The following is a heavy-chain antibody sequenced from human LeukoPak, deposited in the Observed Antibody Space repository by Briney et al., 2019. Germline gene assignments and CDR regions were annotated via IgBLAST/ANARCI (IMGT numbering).Heavy chain of an antibody. CDR1: GFTFSSYA. CDR3: AAAGRGSLDY. D-gene: IGHD3-16*01. V-gene: IGHV3-74*01. J-gene: IGHJ4*02. Sequence: PGGSLRLSCAASGFTFSSYAMSWVRQAPGKGLEWVSRISSDGSSTNYADSVKGRFAISRDAAKNTLFLQINSLRAEDTAVYFCAAAGRGSLDYWGQGTLVTVSS. CDR2: ISSDGSST.